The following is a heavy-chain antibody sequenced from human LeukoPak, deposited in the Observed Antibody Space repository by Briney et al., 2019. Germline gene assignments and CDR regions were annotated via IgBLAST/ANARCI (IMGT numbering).Heavy chain of an antibody. Sequence: GGSLRLSCVVSGITFSSYWMHWVRQDPGRGLLWVSRINTQGTYTNYADSVKGRFTISRDNAKNTLYLQMSSLGADDTAVYYCVIDLGDYNDFWGQGTLVSVSS. D-gene: IGHD2-15*01. CDR1: GITFSSYW. CDR2: INTQGTYT. CDR3: VIDLGDYNDF. J-gene: IGHJ4*02. V-gene: IGHV3-74*01.